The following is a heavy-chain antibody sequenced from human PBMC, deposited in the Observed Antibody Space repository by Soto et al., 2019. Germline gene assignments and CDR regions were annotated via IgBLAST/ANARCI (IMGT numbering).Heavy chain of an antibody. CDR1: GGSISSSSYY. D-gene: IGHD3-16*01. CDR2: IYYSGST. CDR3: ARHGGGEPWWLGAFDI. Sequence: QLQLQESGPGLVKPSETLSLTCTVSGGSISSSSYYWGWIRQPPGKGLEWIGSIYYSGSTYYNPSLKSRVTISVDTSKNQFSLKLSSVTAADTAVYYCARHGGGEPWWLGAFDIWGQGTMVTVSS. J-gene: IGHJ3*02. V-gene: IGHV4-39*01.